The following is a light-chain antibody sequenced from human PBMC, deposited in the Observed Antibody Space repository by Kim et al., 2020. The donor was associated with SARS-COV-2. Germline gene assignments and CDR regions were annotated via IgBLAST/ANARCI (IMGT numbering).Light chain of an antibody. CDR1: QSVSSSY. CDR3: QQYGSAPYT. Sequence: EIVLTQSPGTLPLSPGERATLSCRASQSVSSSYLAWYQQKPGQAPRLLIYGASRRATGIPDRFSGRGSGTDFTLTISKLEPDDFAVYYCQQYGSAPYTFGQGTQLEI. CDR2: GAS. J-gene: IGKJ2*01. V-gene: IGKV3-20*01.